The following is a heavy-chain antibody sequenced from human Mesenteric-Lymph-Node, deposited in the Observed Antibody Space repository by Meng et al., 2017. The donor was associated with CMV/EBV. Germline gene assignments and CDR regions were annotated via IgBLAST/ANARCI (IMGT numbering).Heavy chain of an antibody. Sequence: GESLKISCAASGFTFSSYWMHWVRQAPGKGLVWVSRINSDGSSTSYADSVKGRFTISRDNAKNTLYLQMNSLRAGDTAVYYCASLSWGYCSSTSCYKGGRGNWFDPWGQGTLVTVSS. J-gene: IGHJ5*02. CDR3: ASLSWGYCSSTSCYKGGRGNWFDP. V-gene: IGHV3-74*01. CDR1: GFTFSSYW. CDR2: INSDGSST. D-gene: IGHD2-2*02.